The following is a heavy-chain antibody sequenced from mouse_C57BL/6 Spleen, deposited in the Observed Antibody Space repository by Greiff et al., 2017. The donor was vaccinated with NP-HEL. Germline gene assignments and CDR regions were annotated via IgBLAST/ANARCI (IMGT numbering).Heavy chain of an antibody. CDR2: ISSGSSTI. Sequence: EVQRVESGGGLVKPGGSLKLSCAASGFTFSDYGMHWVRQAPEKGLEWVAYISSGSSTIYYADTVKGRFTISRDNAKHTLFLQRTRLRSEDTAMYYGARRGPYDYEYDAMDYWGQGTSVTVSS. J-gene: IGHJ4*01. D-gene: IGHD2-4*01. CDR3: ARRGPYDYEYDAMDY. V-gene: IGHV5-17*01. CDR1: GFTFSDYG.